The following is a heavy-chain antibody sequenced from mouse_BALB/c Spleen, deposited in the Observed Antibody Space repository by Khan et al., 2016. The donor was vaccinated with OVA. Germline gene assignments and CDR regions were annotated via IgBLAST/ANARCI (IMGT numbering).Heavy chain of an antibody. CDR1: GYTFTSYW. D-gene: IGHD4-1*01. CDR3: TRGYWDVAWVAY. CDR2: IYPGNTDT. Sequence: EVQLQQSGTVLARPGASVKMSCKASGYTFTSYWMHWVKQRPGQGLEWLGDIYPGNTDTNYNQKFKGKAKLTAVTSTSTAYMELSSLTNEDSAVYYCTRGYWDVAWVAYWGQGTLVTVSA. V-gene: IGHV1-5*01. J-gene: IGHJ3*01.